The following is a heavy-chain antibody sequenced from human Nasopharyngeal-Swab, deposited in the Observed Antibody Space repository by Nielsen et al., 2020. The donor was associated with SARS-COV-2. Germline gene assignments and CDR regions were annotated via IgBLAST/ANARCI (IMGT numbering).Heavy chain of an antibody. CDR3: GRVFVYNYGMDV. CDR1: GYDFASYI. CDR2: INAGNGHT. V-gene: IGHV1-3*01. Sequence: ASVKVSCKVSGYDFASYILHWVRQAPGQRPEWMGWINAGNGHTEYSQKFQGRVTITRDTSATTAYMELSSLRSEDTGVYYCGRVFVYNYGMDVWGQGTTVTVSS. J-gene: IGHJ6*02.